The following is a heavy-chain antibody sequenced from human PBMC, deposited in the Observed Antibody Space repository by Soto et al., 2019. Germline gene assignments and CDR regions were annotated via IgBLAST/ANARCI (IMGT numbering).Heavy chain of an antibody. D-gene: IGHD2-2*01. V-gene: IGHV1-18*01. CDR2: ISAYNGNT. CDR1: GYTFTSYG. CDR3: ARDYCSSTSCTNWGYYYGMDV. Sequence: ASVKVSCKASGYTFTSYGISWVRQAPGQGLEWMGWISAYNGNTNYAQKLQGRVTMTTDTSTSTAYMELRSLRSDDTAVYYCARDYCSSTSCTNWGYYYGMDVWGQGTTVTVSS. J-gene: IGHJ6*02.